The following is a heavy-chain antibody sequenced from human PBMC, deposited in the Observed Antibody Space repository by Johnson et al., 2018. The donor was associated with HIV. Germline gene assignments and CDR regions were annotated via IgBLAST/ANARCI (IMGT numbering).Heavy chain of an antibody. CDR3: ALYPPDAFDI. CDR1: GFTFSSYA. J-gene: IGHJ3*02. Sequence: QVQLVESGGGVVQPGRSLRLSCAASGFTFSSYALHWVRQAPGKGLEWVAVISYDGSNKYYADYVKGRFTISRDNSKNTLYLQMNSLRAEDTAVYYCALYPPDAFDIWGQGTMVTVSS. CDR2: ISYDGSNK. V-gene: IGHV3-30-3*01. D-gene: IGHD5/OR15-5a*01.